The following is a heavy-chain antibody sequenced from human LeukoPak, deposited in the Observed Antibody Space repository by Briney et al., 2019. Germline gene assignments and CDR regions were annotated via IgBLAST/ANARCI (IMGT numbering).Heavy chain of an antibody. CDR3: ARDRIRSIAVAGTGLIDY. D-gene: IGHD6-19*01. Sequence: ASVKVTCKASGYTFTGYYMHRVRHPPGQGLEWMGGINPNSGGTNYAQKFQGRVTMTRDTSISTAYMELSRMRSEDTAVYYCARDRIRSIAVAGTGLIDYWGQGTLVTVSS. CDR2: INPNSGGT. V-gene: IGHV1-2*02. J-gene: IGHJ4*02. CDR1: GYTFTGYY.